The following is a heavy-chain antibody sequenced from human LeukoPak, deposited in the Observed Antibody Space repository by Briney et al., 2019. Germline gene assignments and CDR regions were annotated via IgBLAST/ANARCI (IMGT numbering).Heavy chain of an antibody. D-gene: IGHD2-2*02. Sequence: ASVKVSCKVSGYTLTELSMHWVRQAPGKGLEWMGGFDPEDGETIYAQKFQGRVTMTEDTSTDTAYMELSSLRSEDTAVYYCARIVVVPAAIQEAGYFDYWGQGTLVTVSS. J-gene: IGHJ4*02. V-gene: IGHV1-24*01. CDR3: ARIVVVPAAIQEAGYFDY. CDR1: GYTLTELS. CDR2: FDPEDGET.